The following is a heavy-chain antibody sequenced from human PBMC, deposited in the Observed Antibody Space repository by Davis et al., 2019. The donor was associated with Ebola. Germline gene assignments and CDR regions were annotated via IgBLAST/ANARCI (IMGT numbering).Heavy chain of an antibody. Sequence: SETLSLTCTVSGGSISDSSYYWGWIRQSPGKGLEWIGSIYYSGSTYYNPSLKSRVTISVDTSKNQFSLKLSSVTAADTAVYYCARVGRFRESSADIWGQGTMVTVSS. V-gene: IGHV4-39*07. J-gene: IGHJ3*02. D-gene: IGHD3-10*01. CDR3: ARVGRFRESSADI. CDR2: IYYSGST. CDR1: GGSISDSSYY.